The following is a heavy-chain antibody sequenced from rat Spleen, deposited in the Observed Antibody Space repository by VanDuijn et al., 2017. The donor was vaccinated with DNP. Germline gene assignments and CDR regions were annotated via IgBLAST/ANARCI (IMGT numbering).Heavy chain of an antibody. CDR2: INPDGGST. V-gene: IGHV5-35*01. CDR1: GFTLKNNW. Sequence: EVQLVESGGGLVQPGSPLKLSCEASGFTLKNNWLNWIRQAPGKGLEWVATINPDGGSTYYSDTVKGRFVISKDNAKNTGYLQMNNLRSEETAMFYCSRTGYYDGYYQFFDYWGQGVMVTVSS. CDR3: SRTGYYDGYYQFFDY. D-gene: IGHD1-12*03. J-gene: IGHJ2*01.